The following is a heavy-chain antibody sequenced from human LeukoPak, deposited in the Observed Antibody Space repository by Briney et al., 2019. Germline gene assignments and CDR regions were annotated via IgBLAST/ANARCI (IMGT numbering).Heavy chain of an antibody. CDR2: ISGSGGST. V-gene: IGHV3-23*01. CDR1: GFTFSSYG. J-gene: IGHJ6*03. CDR3: ARAYSERYGLGYYYMDV. Sequence: GGSLRLSCAASGFTFSSYGMSWVRQAPGKGLEWVSAISGSGGSTYYADSVKGRFTISRDDAKKSLYLQMNSLRVEDTAVYYCARAYSERYGLGYYYMDVWGKGTTVTVSS. D-gene: IGHD1-26*01.